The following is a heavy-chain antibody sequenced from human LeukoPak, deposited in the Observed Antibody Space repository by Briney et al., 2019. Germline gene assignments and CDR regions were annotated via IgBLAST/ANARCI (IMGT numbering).Heavy chain of an antibody. CDR2: MSYSGST. CDR1: GGSISSSNHY. D-gene: IGHD3-9*01. CDR3: ARTLRYFDWLPAGETDY. V-gene: IGHV4-39*01. J-gene: IGHJ4*02. Sequence: PSETLSLTCTVSGGSISSSNHYWGWIRQPPGKGLEWIGSMSYSGSTFYNPSLKSRVTISVDTSKNQFSLRLSSVTAADTAVYYCARTLRYFDWLPAGETDYWGQGTLATVSS.